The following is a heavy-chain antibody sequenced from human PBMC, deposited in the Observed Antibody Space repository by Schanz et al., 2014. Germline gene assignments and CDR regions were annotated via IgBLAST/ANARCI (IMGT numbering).Heavy chain of an antibody. D-gene: IGHD3-10*01. CDR3: AKGRFGELSAFDI. Sequence: EVQLVESGGGLVQPGGSLRLSCATSGLTFTSAWMSWVRQAPGRGLEWVSLISDSGDTAYYADSVKGRFTISRDNSKNTLYLQMNSLRAEDTAVYYCAKGRFGELSAFDIWGQGTWVTVSS. V-gene: IGHV3-23*04. CDR1: GLTFTSAW. CDR2: ISDSGDTA. J-gene: IGHJ3*02.